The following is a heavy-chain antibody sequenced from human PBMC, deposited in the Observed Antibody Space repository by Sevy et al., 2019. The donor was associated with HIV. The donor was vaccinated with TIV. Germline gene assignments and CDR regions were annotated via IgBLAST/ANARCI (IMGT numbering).Heavy chain of an antibody. CDR1: GDSVSSNSAA. CDR2: TYYRSKWYN. D-gene: IGHD6-13*01. J-gene: IGHJ4*02. Sequence: SQTLSLTCAISGDSVSSNSAAWNWIRQSPSRGLEWLGRTYYRSKWYNDYAVSVKSRITINPDTSKNTFSLQLNSVTPEDTAVYYCARALGSSSWYGGYYFDYWGQGTLVTVSS. V-gene: IGHV6-1*01. CDR3: ARALGSSSWYGGYYFDY.